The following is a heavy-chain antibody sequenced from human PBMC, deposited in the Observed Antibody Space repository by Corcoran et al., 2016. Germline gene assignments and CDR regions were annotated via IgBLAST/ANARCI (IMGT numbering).Heavy chain of an antibody. D-gene: IGHD3-22*01. CDR2: IYWNDDK. J-gene: IGHJ4*02. Sequence: QITLKESGPTLVKPTQTLTLTCTFSGFSLSTSGVGVGWIRQPPGKALEWLALIYWNDDKRYSPSLNSRLTITKDTSKNQVVLTMTNMDPVDTATYYCAHSGLHYYDSSGYYDYWGQGTLVTVSS. V-gene: IGHV2-5*01. CDR3: AHSGLHYYDSSGYYDY. CDR1: GFSLSTSGVG.